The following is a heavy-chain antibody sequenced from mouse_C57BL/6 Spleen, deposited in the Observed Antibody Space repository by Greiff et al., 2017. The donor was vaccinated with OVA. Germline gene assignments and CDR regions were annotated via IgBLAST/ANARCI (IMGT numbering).Heavy chain of an antibody. CDR3: ARNYGKHFDY. V-gene: IGHV1-59*01. Sequence: VQLQQPGAELVRPGTSVKLSCKASGYTFTSYWMHWVKQRPGQGLEWIGVIDPSDSYTNYNQKFKGKATLTVDTSSSTAYMQLSSLTSEDSAVYYCARNYGKHFDYWGQGTTLTVSS. D-gene: IGHD1-1*01. J-gene: IGHJ2*01. CDR1: GYTFTSYW. CDR2: IDPSDSYT.